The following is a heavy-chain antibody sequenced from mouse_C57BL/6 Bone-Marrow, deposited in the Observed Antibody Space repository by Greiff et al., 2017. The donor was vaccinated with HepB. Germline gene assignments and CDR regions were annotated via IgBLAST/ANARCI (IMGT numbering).Heavy chain of an antibody. CDR3: AEGGSSYRGGAMDY. CDR1: GYSFTDYN. CDR2: INPNYGTT. D-gene: IGHD1-1*01. Sequence: VQLKESGPELVKPGASVKISCKASGYSFTDYNMNWVKQSNGKSLEWIGVINPNYGTTSYNQKFKGKATLTVDQSSSTAYMQLNSLTSEDSAVYYCAEGGSSYRGGAMDYWGQGTSVTVSS. V-gene: IGHV1-39*01. J-gene: IGHJ4*01.